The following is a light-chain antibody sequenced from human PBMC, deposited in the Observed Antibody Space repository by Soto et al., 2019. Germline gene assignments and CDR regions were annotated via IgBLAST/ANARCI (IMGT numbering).Light chain of an antibody. J-gene: IGLJ2*01. V-gene: IGLV2-11*01. CDR1: SSDVGGYNY. CDR2: DVS. CDR3: CSYAGSYTFEVV. Sequence: QSALTQPRSVSVSPGQSVTISCTGTSSDVGGYNYVSWYQQHPGKAPKLMIYDVSKRPSGVPDRFSGSKSGNTASLTISGLQAEDEADYYCCSYAGSYTFEVVFGGGTKLTVL.